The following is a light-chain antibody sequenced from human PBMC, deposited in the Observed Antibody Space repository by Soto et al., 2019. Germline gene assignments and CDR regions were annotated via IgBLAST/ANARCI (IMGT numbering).Light chain of an antibody. J-gene: IGKJ5*01. V-gene: IGKV1-33*01. CDR1: QHISNY. CDR2: DAS. CDR3: QQYVNLSIP. Sequence: DIQMTQYQSSPSASVGDRVTITCQPTQHISNYLNWYHHKPGQAPTLLIYDASNLETEGPSRFSGSVSEIDFTFTISSMQSEDIATYYCQQYVNLSIPVGLGTRLEIK.